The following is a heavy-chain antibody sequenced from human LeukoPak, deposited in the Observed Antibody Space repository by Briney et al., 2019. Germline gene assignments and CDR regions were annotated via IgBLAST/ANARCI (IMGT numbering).Heavy chain of an antibody. V-gene: IGHV1-18*04. CDR3: ARGGHRRYYYTSGSAFDP. J-gene: IGHJ5*02. CDR2: ISAYNGNT. D-gene: IGHD3-10*01. Sequence: ASVKVSCKASGYTFTGYYLHWVRQAPGQGLEWMGWISAYNGNTHYAQNLQGRVTMTTDTSTSTAYMELKSLRSDDTAVYYCARGGHRRYYYTSGSAFDPWGQGILVTVSS. CDR1: GYTFTGYY.